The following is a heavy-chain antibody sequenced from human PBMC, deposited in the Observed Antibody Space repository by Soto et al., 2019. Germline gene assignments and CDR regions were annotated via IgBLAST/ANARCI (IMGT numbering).Heavy chain of an antibody. CDR2: IIPIFGTA. J-gene: IGHJ4*02. V-gene: IGHV1-69*13. CDR1: GGTFSSYA. Sequence: SVKVSCKASGGTFSSYAISWVRQAPGQGLEWMGGIIPIFGTANYAQKFQGRVTITADESTRTAYMELSSLRSEDTAVYYCAVGVAAPGYYFDFWGQGTLVTSPQ. D-gene: IGHD6-19*01. CDR3: AVGVAAPGYYFDF.